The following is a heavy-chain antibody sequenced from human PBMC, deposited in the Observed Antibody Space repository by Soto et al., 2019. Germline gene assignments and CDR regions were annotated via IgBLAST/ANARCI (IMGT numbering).Heavy chain of an antibody. CDR3: GRLTDVDWFDP. CDR2: MYYGGST. V-gene: IGHV4-39*01. CDR1: GGSISSSSYS. J-gene: IGHJ5*02. Sequence: SETLSLTCTVSGGSISSSSYSWGWIRQPPGKGLEWIGSMYYGGSTYYNPSLRSRVTMSVDTSKNQFSLKLSSVTAADTAVYYCGRLTDVDWFDPWGQGTLVTVS. D-gene: IGHD3-9*01.